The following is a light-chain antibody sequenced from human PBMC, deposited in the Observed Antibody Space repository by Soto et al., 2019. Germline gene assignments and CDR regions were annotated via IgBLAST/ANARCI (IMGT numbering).Light chain of an antibody. J-gene: IGKJ1*01. CDR3: QQYNSYSPT. CDR2: DGS. Sequence: DIQMTQSPSTLSASVGDSVTITCLASQNIDNLLAWYQQKPGQAPKVVIFDGSRLETGVPSRFSGSGSGTTFTLTISSLQPDDFATYYCQQYNSYSPTFGPGTKVDIK. V-gene: IGKV1-5*01. CDR1: QNIDNL.